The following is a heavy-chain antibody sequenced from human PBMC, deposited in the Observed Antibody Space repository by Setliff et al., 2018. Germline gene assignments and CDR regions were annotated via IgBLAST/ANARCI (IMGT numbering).Heavy chain of an antibody. J-gene: IGHJ6*03. V-gene: IGHV3-48*01. CDR2: ITSSSSTI. CDR1: GFAFSTYR. Sequence: PGGSLRLSCAASGFAFSTYRMNWVRQAPGKGLEWVSFITSSSSTIDYADSGKGRFTISRDGAKNSLYLQMNSLRAEDTAVYYCARVIYFHYVDVWGKGTTVTVSS. CDR3: ARVIYFHYVDV.